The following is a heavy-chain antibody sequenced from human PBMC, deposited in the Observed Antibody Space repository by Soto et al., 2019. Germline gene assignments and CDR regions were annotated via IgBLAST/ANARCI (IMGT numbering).Heavy chain of an antibody. CDR1: GFTFSSYG. CDR2: IWYDGSNK. CDR3: ARAAGTAAPGTNY. J-gene: IGHJ4*02. V-gene: IGHV3-33*01. D-gene: IGHD6-13*01. Sequence: GGSLRLSCAASGFTFSSYGMHWVRQAPGKGLEWVAVIWYDGSNKYYADSVKGRFTISRDNSKNTLYLQMNSLRAEDTAVYYCARAAGTAAPGTNYWGQGTLVTVSS.